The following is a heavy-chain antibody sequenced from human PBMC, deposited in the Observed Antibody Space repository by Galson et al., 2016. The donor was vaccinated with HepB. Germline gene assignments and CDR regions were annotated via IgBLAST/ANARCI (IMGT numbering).Heavy chain of an antibody. CDR3: AGRGIVAAGEDKLRVEYYYYGFDV. D-gene: IGHD6-13*01. Sequence: QSGAEVKKPGESLRISCKGSGYTFTDYWIGWVRQMPGKGLELMGIVYPGDSDARYSPSFQGQVTISTDKSISTAYLQWSSLKASDTATYYCAGRGIVAAGEDKLRVEYYYYGFDVWGQGTTVTVSS. CDR1: GYTFTDYW. CDR2: VYPGDSDA. J-gene: IGHJ6*02. V-gene: IGHV5-51*01.